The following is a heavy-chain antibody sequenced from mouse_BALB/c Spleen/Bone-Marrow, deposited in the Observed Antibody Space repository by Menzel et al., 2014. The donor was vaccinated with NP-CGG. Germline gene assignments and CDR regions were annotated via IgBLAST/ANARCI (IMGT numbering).Heavy chain of an antibody. D-gene: IGHD2-3*01. CDR3: AREGWLLRFDY. V-gene: IGHV1-14*01. CDR1: GYIFTSYV. Sequence: VQLQQSGPELVKPGTSVKMSRKASGYIFTSYVMDWVKQKPGQGPEWIGYINPYNDVTNYNEKFKGKATLTSDKSSSTAYMEVSSLTSEDSAVYYCAREGWLLRFDYWGQGTTLTVSS. J-gene: IGHJ2*01. CDR2: INPYNDVT.